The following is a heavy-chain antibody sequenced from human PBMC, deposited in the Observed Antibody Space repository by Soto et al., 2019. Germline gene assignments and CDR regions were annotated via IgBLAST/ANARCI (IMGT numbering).Heavy chain of an antibody. CDR3: ARAHLYYYGSGSYNNWFDP. Sequence: AXVKVSCKASGYTFTSYGIRWVRQAPGQCLEWMGWISAYSGNTNYAQKLQGRVTMTTDTSTSTAYMELRSLRSDDTAVYYCARAHLYYYGSGSYNNWFDPWGQGTLVTVSS. CDR1: GYTFTSYG. D-gene: IGHD3-10*01. V-gene: IGHV1-18*01. CDR2: ISAYSGNT. J-gene: IGHJ5*02.